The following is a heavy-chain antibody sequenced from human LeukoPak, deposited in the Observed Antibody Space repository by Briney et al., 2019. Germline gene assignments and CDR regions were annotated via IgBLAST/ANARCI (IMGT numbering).Heavy chain of an antibody. CDR3: ARGEPIVVTTNHAFDM. CDR1: GFTFSSYG. Sequence: GGSLRLSCAASGFTFSSYGMSWVRQAPGKGLEWVSYISSSGSTIYYADSVKGRFTISRDNAKNSLYLQMNSLRAEDTAVYYCARGEPIVVTTNHAFDMWGQGTMVTVSS. V-gene: IGHV3-48*04. J-gene: IGHJ3*02. D-gene: IGHD2-21*02. CDR2: ISSSGSTI.